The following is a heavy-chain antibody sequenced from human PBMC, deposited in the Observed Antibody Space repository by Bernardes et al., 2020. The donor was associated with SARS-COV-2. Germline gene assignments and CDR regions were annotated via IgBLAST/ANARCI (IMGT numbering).Heavy chain of an antibody. Sequence: SETRSLTCTVPGASISSSTYYWSWIRQPAGRGLEYILHIYTTGSTTYNPSLKSRVSISVDTSKNQFSLKLSSVTAADTAVYFCAGTPEDCRSTSCPPYYYGMDVWGQGTTVTVSS. CDR2: IYTTGST. CDR1: GASISSSTYY. V-gene: IGHV4-61*09. CDR3: AGTPEDCRSTSCPPYYYGMDV. D-gene: IGHD2-2*01. J-gene: IGHJ6*02.